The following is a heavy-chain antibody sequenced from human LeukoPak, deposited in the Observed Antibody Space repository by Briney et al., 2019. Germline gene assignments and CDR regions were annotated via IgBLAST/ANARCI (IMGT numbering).Heavy chain of an antibody. V-gene: IGHV3-23*01. Sequence: PAGGSLRLSCAASGFTFTIFGLNWVRQAPGKGLEWVSGISGSGVTDYADSVKGRFTISRDNSKNTLYLQMNSLRAEDTAVYYCAKDLNWGGRWGQGTLVTVSS. J-gene: IGHJ4*02. CDR1: GFTFTIFG. CDR2: ISGSGVT. D-gene: IGHD7-27*01. CDR3: AKDLNWGGR.